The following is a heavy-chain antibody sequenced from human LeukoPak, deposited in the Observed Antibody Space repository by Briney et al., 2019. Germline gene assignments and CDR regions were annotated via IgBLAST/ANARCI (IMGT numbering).Heavy chain of an antibody. D-gene: IGHD3/OR15-3a*01. Sequence: GRSLRLSCAASGFTFSSYTMHWVRQAPGKGLEWVAVISYDGSNKYYADSVKGRFTISRDTSKNTLYLQMNSLRAEDTAVYYCAKYRLELWFKDAFDIWGQGTMVTVSS. CDR2: ISYDGSNK. J-gene: IGHJ3*02. CDR3: AKYRLELWFKDAFDI. CDR1: GFTFSSYT. V-gene: IGHV3-30*04.